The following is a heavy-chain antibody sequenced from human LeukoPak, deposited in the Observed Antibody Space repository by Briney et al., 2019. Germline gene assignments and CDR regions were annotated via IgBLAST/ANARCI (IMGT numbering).Heavy chain of an antibody. D-gene: IGHD7-27*01. Sequence: GRSLRLSCAASGFTFSAYGMHWVRQAPGKGLEWVAGISYDGSNKYYADTVKGRFTISRDNPKNTLYLQMNSLRAEDTAVYYCAKEKTGPYYFDYWGQGTLVTVSS. V-gene: IGHV3-30*18. CDR1: GFTFSAYG. CDR2: ISYDGSNK. J-gene: IGHJ4*02. CDR3: AKEKTGPYYFDY.